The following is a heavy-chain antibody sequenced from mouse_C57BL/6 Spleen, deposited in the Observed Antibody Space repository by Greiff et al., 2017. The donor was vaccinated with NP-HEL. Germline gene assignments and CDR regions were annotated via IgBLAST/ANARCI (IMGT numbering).Heavy chain of an antibody. CDR2: INYDGSST. J-gene: IGHJ2*01. V-gene: IGHV5-16*01. CDR3: AIDVTTALDY. Sequence: EVQLVESEGGLVQPGSSMKLSCTASGFTFSDYYMAWVRQVPEKGLEWVANINYDGSSTYYLDSLKSRFIISRDNAKNILYLQMSSLKSEDTATYYCAIDVTTALDYWGQGTTLTVSS. CDR1: GFTFSDYY. D-gene: IGHD1-2*01.